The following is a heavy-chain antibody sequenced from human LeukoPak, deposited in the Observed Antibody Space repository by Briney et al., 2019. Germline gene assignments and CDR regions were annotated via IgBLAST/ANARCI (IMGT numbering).Heavy chain of an antibody. CDR3: ARATGTFSEWSLDY. CDR1: GFALRSYG. D-gene: IGHD3-3*01. V-gene: IGHV3-30*02. J-gene: IGHJ4*02. Sequence: GGSLRLSCAASGFALRSYGMHWVRQAPGKGLEWVAFIRYDGGDRYYGDSVKGCFTISRDISSSTLYLQMNNLRGGDTAVYYCARATGTFSEWSLDYWGQGTLVTVSS. CDR2: IRYDGGDR.